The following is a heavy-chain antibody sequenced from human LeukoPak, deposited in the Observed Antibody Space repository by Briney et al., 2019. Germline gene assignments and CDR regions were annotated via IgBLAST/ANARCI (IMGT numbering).Heavy chain of an antibody. CDR1: GFTFSSYS. CDR3: ARETPYGDYAFDY. CDR2: ISRSSSAI. J-gene: IGHJ4*02. V-gene: IGHV3-48*01. D-gene: IGHD4-17*01. Sequence: GGSLRLSCAASGFTFSSYSMNWVRQAPGKGLEWVSYISRSSSAIFYADSVKGRFTISRDNAKNSLYLQMSSLRAEDTAVYYCARETPYGDYAFDYWGQGTLVTVSS.